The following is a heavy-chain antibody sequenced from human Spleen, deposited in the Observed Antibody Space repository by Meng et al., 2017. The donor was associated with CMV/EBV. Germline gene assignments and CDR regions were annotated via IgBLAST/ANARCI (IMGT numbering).Heavy chain of an antibody. CDR1: GFAFVPHL. CDR3: ERDFYDEYGGAPDF. Sequence: GFAFVPHLMHWVRQAPGKGLEWVALISYDGENTNYADTVRYRVTISRDDSKNVLYLQMSALKTDDTAMYYCERDFYDEYGGAPDFWGQGTLVTVSS. CDR2: ISYDGENT. J-gene: IGHJ4*02. V-gene: IGHV3-30*04. D-gene: IGHD4/OR15-4a*01.